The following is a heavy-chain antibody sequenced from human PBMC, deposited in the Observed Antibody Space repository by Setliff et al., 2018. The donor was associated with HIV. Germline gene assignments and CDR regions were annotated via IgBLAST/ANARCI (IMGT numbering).Heavy chain of an antibody. D-gene: IGHD6-6*01. J-gene: IGHJ6*03. Sequence: LRLSCAASGFTFSSYSMNWVRQAPGKGLEWVSSISSSSSYIYYADSVQGRFTISRDNSKNTLSLQMNSLRAGDTAVYYCARDRKFGSSGHYYYYMDVWGKGTTVTVSS. CDR2: ISSSSSYI. V-gene: IGHV3-21*01. CDR1: GFTFSSYS. CDR3: ARDRKFGSSGHYYYYMDV.